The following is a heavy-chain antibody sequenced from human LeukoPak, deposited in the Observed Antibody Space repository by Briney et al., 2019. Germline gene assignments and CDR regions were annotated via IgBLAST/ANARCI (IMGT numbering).Heavy chain of an antibody. CDR3: ARDIYGSGLSQSHSPLRL. CDR1: GGTFSSYA. V-gene: IGHV1-69*05. Sequence: ASVKVSCKASGGTFSSYAISWVRQAPGQGLEWMGGIIPIFGTANYAQKFQGRVTITTDESTSTAYMELSSLRSEDTAVYHCARDIYGSGLSQSHSPLRLWGQGTLVTVSS. J-gene: IGHJ4*02. CDR2: IIPIFGTA. D-gene: IGHD3-10*01.